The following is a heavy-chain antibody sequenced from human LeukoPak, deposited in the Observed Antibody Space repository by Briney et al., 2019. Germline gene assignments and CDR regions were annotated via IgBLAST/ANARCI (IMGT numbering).Heavy chain of an antibody. CDR2: ISSSSSTI. CDR3: ARDRVVAATPRSYYYYYGMDV. Sequence: GGSLRLSCAASGFTFSSYSMNWVRQAPGKGLEWVPYISSSSSTIYYADSVKGRFTISRDNAKNSLYLQMNSLRAEDTAVYYCARDRVVAATPRSYYYYYGMDVWGQGTTVTVSS. D-gene: IGHD2-15*01. J-gene: IGHJ6*02. V-gene: IGHV3-48*01. CDR1: GFTFSSYS.